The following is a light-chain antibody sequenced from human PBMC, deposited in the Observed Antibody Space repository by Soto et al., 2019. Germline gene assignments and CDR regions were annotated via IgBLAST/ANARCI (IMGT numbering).Light chain of an antibody. V-gene: IGLV2-23*01. Sequence: QSALTQPDSVSGSPGQSITISCIGTNSDVGSYNFVSRYQQHPGTVPKLIIYEGDKRPSGVSDRFSGSKSGNTASLTISGLQAEDESDYYCCSYAGSRTWVFGGGTKLTVL. CDR1: NSDVGSYNF. CDR3: CSYAGSRTWV. CDR2: EGD. J-gene: IGLJ3*02.